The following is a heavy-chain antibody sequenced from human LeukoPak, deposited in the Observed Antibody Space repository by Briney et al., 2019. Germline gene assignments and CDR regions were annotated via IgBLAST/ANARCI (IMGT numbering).Heavy chain of an antibody. D-gene: IGHD3-22*01. CDR1: GYSFTAYG. V-gene: IGHV1-18*01. Sequence: ASVKVSCKTSGYSFTAYGISWVRQAPGQGLEWMRWISPYNGKANYAQKFQGRVTVTTDTSTRTAYMELRNLRNDDTAVYYCARDGYYDNSGYYESWGQGTLVTVSS. J-gene: IGHJ4*02. CDR2: ISPYNGKA. CDR3: ARDGYYDNSGYYES.